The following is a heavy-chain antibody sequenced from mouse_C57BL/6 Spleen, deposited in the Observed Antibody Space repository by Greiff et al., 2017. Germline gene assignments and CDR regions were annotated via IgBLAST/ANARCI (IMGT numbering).Heavy chain of an antibody. CDR1: GYSITSGYY. Sequence: EVHLVESGPGLVKPSQSLSLTCSVTGYSITSGYYWNWIRQFPGNKLEWMGYISYDGSNNYNPSLKNRISITRDTSKNQFFLKLNSVTTEDTATYYCARSHYLRSFDYWGQGTTLTVSS. V-gene: IGHV3-6*01. D-gene: IGHD2-12*01. J-gene: IGHJ2*01. CDR2: ISYDGSN. CDR3: ARSHYLRSFDY.